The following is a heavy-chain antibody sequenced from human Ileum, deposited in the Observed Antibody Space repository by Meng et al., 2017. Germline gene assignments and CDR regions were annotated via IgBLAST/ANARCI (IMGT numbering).Heavy chain of an antibody. CDR3: TILEGG. D-gene: IGHD3-3*01. J-gene: IGHJ4*02. Sequence: ASVKVSCKASGYNFLGYWVYWVRQAPGQGLEWIGLINPNGGDTNYAHRFLGRVTVTRDTSTTTVYMEMNSLTSDDTAVYYCTILEGGWSQGTLVTVSS. CDR2: INPNGGDT. CDR1: GYNFLGYW. V-gene: IGHV1-2*06.